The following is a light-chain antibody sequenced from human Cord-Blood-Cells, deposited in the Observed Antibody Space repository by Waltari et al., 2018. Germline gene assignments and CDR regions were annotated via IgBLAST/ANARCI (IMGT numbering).Light chain of an antibody. CDR3: CSYAGSYTSWV. J-gene: IGLJ3*02. CDR2: DVS. V-gene: IGLV2-11*01. CDR1: SSDVGGYNY. Sequence: QSALTQPRSVSGSPGQSVTISCTGTSSDVGGYNYVSWYQQHPGKAPKLMIYDVSKRPSGVPDRFSGSKSGNTASLTISGLLAEDEADYYCCSYAGSYTSWVYGGGTKLTVL.